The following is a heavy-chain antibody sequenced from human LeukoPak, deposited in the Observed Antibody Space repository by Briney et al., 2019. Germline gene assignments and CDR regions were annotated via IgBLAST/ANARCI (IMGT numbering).Heavy chain of an antibody. D-gene: IGHD5-24*01. CDR2: IYYSGST. J-gene: IGHJ4*02. CDR1: GGSISSYY. V-gene: IGHV4-59*01. Sequence: SETLSLTCTVSGGSISSYYWSWIRQPPGKGLEWIGYIYYSGSTNYNPSLKSRVTISVDTSKNQFSLKLSSVTAADTAVYYCARAPTATIRDCFDYWGQGTLVTVSS. CDR3: ARAPTATIRDCFDY.